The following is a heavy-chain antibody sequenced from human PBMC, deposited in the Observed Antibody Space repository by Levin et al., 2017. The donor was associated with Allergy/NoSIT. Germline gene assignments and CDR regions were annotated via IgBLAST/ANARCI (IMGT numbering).Heavy chain of an antibody. J-gene: IGHJ5*02. Sequence: GGSLRLSCAASGFTFSSYAMSWVRQAPGKGLEWVSTINNSGGSTYYAESVKGRFTISRDNSKNTLYMQINNLRAEDTAVYYCAKGLWAWNYGGVDHWGQGTLVTVSS. CDR3: AKGLWAWNYGGVDH. CDR2: INNSGGST. CDR1: GFTFSSYA. V-gene: IGHV3-23*01. D-gene: IGHD1-7*01.